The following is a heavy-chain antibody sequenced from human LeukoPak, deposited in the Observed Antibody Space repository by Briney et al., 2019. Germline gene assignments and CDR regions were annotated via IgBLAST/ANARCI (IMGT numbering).Heavy chain of an antibody. CDR3: ARLPVREYQLLSVIRAY. D-gene: IGHD2-2*01. CDR2: INHSGST. J-gene: IGHJ4*02. Sequence: SETPCLTCAVSGGSFSGDYLTWIGEPAGKRLEWIGEINHSGSTNYNPSLKSRATISVDTSKTQFSLKLSSVPAADTAVYYCARLPVREYQLLSVIRAYWGKGTLVTVSS. CDR1: GGSFSGDY. V-gene: IGHV4-34*01.